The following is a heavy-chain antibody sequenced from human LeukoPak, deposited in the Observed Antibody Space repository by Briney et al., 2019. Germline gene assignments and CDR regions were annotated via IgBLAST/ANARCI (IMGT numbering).Heavy chain of an antibody. CDR1: GFTFSSYA. CDR3: ARDNRRYCSSTSCYNWFDP. D-gene: IGHD2-2*01. V-gene: IGHV3-30-3*01. J-gene: IGHJ5*02. Sequence: GRSLRLSCAASGFTFSSYAMHWVRQAPGKGPEWVAVISYDRSNKYYADSVKGRFTISRDNSKNTLYLQMNSLRAEDTAVYYCARDNRRYCSSTSCYNWFDPWGQGTLVTVSS. CDR2: ISYDRSNK.